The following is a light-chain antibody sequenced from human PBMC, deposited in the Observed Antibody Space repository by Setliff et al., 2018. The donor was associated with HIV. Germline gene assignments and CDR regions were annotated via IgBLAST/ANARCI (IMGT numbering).Light chain of an antibody. CDR1: GSDVGGYNY. CDR2: DVS. V-gene: IGLV2-11*01. J-gene: IGLJ1*01. Sequence: SALTQPASVSGSPGQSITISCTGTGSDVGGYNYVSWYQQCPGKAPKLMIYDVSKRPSGVPDRFSGSKSGNTASLTISGLQAEDEADYYCCSYAGSYTYVFGTGTKVTVL. CDR3: CSYAGSYTYV.